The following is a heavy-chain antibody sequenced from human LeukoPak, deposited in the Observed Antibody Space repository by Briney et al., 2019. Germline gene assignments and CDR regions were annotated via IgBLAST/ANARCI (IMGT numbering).Heavy chain of an antibody. CDR2: ISYDGSNK. CDR1: GFTFSSYD. V-gene: IGHV3-30-3*01. CDR3: ARDLSLITMIPSHAFDI. D-gene: IGHD3-22*01. Sequence: GGSLRLSCAASGFTFSSYDMNWVRQAPGKGLEWVAVISYDGSNKYYADSVKGRFTISRDNSKNTLYLQMNSLRAEDTAVYYCARDLSLITMIPSHAFDIWGQGTMVTVSS. J-gene: IGHJ3*02.